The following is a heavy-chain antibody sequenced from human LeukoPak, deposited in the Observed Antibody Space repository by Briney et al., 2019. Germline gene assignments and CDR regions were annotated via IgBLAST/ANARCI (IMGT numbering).Heavy chain of an antibody. CDR3: AKGSSGYFFDL. CDR2: ISDSGTNT. CDR1: GFNFSNFA. Sequence: PGGSLRLSCAASGFNFSNFAMTWVRQGPERGLEWVSAISDSGTNTFYADFVKGRFSVSRDNSRNTLFLQMNSLRAEDTALYYCAKGSSGYFFDLWGQGTLVTVSS. J-gene: IGHJ4*02. D-gene: IGHD3-22*01. V-gene: IGHV3-23*01.